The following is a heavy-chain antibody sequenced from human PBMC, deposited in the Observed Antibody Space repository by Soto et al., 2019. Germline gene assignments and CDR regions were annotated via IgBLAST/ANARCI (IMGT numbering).Heavy chain of an antibody. J-gene: IGHJ4*02. CDR3: ARGPDYAVHFAY. Sequence: QVRLLQSGAELKKPGSSVKVSCKASGGTSSHHAINWVRQAPGRGPEWMGVIILPVGTPNYAQRYQVTLTITADKRRTTAYMALKSIRTEDTAVKYGARGPDYAVHFAYWGQGPLVT. V-gene: IGHV1-69*10. CDR2: IILPVGTP. D-gene: IGHD4-17*01. CDR1: GGTSSHHA.